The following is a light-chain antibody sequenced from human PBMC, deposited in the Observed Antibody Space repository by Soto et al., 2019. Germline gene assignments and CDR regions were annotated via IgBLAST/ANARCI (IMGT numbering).Light chain of an antibody. Sequence: DIQMTQSASTLSGSLGDRVTITCGASQTISSWLAWYQQKKGKAPKLLIYKASTLKSGVPSRFSGSGYGTEFTLTISSLQTDDFATYYCQHYNSYSEAFGQGTKVDIK. V-gene: IGKV1-5*03. CDR2: KAS. J-gene: IGKJ1*01. CDR3: QHYNSYSEA. CDR1: QTISSW.